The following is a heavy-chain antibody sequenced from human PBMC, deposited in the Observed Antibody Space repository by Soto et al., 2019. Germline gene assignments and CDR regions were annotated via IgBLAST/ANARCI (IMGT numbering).Heavy chain of an antibody. CDR3: SIAVGDYYYGMDV. D-gene: IGHD3-16*01. CDR2: INPNSGGT. Sequence: ASVKVSCKASGYTFTGYYMHWVRQAPRQGLEWMGWINPNSGGTNYAQKFQGWVTMTRDTSISTAYMELSRLRSDDTAVYYCSIAVGDYYYGMDVWGQGTTVTVSS. V-gene: IGHV1-2*04. J-gene: IGHJ6*02. CDR1: GYTFTGYY.